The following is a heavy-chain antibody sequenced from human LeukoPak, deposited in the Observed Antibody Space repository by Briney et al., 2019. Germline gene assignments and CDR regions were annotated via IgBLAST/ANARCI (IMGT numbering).Heavy chain of an antibody. CDR2: IRYDGSNK. D-gene: IGHD3-22*01. CDR1: GFTFSSYG. Sequence: GGSLRLSCAASGFTFSSYGMHWVRQAPGKGLEWVAFIRYDGSNKYYADSVKGRFTISRDNSKNTLYLQMNSLRAEDTAVYYCARDQGYDSSGYPLDYWGQGTLVTVSS. CDR3: ARDQGYDSSGYPLDY. J-gene: IGHJ4*02. V-gene: IGHV3-30*02.